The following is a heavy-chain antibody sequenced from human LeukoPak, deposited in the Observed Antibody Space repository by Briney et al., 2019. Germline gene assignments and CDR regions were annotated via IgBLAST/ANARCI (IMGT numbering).Heavy chain of an antibody. CDR2: ISSDGSTT. D-gene: IGHD3/OR15-3a*01. Sequence: GGSLRLSCAASGFTFSNYWMHWVRQAPGKGLVWVSRISSDGSTTTYADSVKGRFTISRDNAKNTLYLQVDSLRGEDPAVYYCARSGASAGSTWTFDSRGQGTLVTVSS. CDR3: ARSGASAGSTWTFDS. CDR1: GFTFSNYW. J-gene: IGHJ4*02. V-gene: IGHV3-74*01.